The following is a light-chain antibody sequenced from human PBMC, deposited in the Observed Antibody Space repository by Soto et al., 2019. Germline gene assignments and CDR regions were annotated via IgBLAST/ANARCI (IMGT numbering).Light chain of an antibody. CDR2: DVS. CDR3: CSYAGSPYV. V-gene: IGLV2-11*01. J-gene: IGLJ1*01. Sequence: QSAPTQPRSVSGSPGQSVTISCTGTSSDVGVYDYVSWYQQHPGKAPKLMIFDVSERPSGVPDRFSGSKTGNTASLTISGLQAEDEADYYCCSYAGSPYVFGTGTKLTVL. CDR1: SSDVGVYDY.